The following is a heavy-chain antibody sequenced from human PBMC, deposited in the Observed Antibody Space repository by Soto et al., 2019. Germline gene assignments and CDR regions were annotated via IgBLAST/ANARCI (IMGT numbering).Heavy chain of an antibody. CDR1: GYTFTSYG. CDR2: ISAHNGNT. J-gene: IGHJ4*02. CDR3: ARGRYGDY. V-gene: IGHV1-18*01. Sequence: QVHLVQSGAEVKKPGASVKVSCKGSGYTFTSYGITWVRQAPGQGLEWMGWISAHNGNTDYAQRLQGRVTVTRDTSTSTAYMELTSLRSDGTAVYYCARGRYGDYWGQGALVTVSS. D-gene: IGHD1-1*01.